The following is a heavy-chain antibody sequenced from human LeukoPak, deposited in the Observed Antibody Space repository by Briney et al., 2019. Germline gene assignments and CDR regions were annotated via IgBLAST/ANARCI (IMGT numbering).Heavy chain of an antibody. CDR1: GGSISSYY. J-gene: IGHJ6*03. CDR2: IYYSGST. D-gene: IGHD6-6*01. V-gene: IGHV4-59*01. CDR3: ARGVYYYYYMDV. Sequence: SETLSLTCTVSGGSISSYYWSWIRQPPGKGLEWIGYIYYSGSTNYNPSLKSRVTISVDTSKNQFSLKLSSVAAADTAVYYCARGVYYYYYMDVWGKGTTVTVSS.